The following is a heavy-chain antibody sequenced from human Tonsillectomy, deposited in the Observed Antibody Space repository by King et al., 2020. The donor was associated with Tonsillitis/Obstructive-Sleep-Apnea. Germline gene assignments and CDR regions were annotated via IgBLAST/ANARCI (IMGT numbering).Heavy chain of an antibody. J-gene: IGHJ1*01. CDR2: INQSGGT. D-gene: IGHD2-15*01. CDR1: GGSFSGYY. CDR3: ARGDIVAEVAAPEYFHH. Sequence: VQLQQWGAGLLKPSETLSLTCAVYGGSFSGYYWNWIRQPPGKGLEWIGEINQSGGTNYNPSLKSRVTISLDTSKNQFSLRLSSVTAADTAVYYCARGDIVAEVAAPEYFHHWGQGTLVTVSS. V-gene: IGHV4-34*01.